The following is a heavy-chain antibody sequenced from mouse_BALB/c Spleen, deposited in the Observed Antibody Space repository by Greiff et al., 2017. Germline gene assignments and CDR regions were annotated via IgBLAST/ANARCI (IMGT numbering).Heavy chain of an antibody. V-gene: IGHV1-82*01. D-gene: IGHD2-14*01. J-gene: IGHJ4*01. CDR2: IYPGDGDT. CDR1: GYAFSSSW. CDR3: ARSYYRYDERDYAMNY. Sequence: VQLQQSGPELVKPGASVKISCKASGYAFSSSWMNWVKQRPGQGLEWIGRIYPGDGDTNYNGKFKGKATLTADKSSSTAYMQLSSLTSVDSAVYLCARSYYRYDERDYAMNYGGQGTPVTVSS.